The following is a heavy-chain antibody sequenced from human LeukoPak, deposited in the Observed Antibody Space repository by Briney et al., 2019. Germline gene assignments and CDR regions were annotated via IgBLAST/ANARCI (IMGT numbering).Heavy chain of an antibody. J-gene: IGHJ3*02. Sequence: SETLSLTCAVSGGSFSGYYWNWIRQPPGKGLEWIGEINHSGSTSYNPSFKSRVTISVDTSKNQFSLKLTSVTAADTAVYYCARVRSAFDIWGQGTMVTVFS. CDR2: INHSGST. D-gene: IGHD3-3*01. CDR3: ARVRSAFDI. CDR1: GGSFSGYY. V-gene: IGHV4-34*01.